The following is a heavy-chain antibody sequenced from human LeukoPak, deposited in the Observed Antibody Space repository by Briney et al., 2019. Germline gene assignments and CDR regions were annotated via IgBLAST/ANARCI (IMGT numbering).Heavy chain of an antibody. V-gene: IGHV3-48*03. CDR1: GFTFSSYE. Sequence: GGSLRLTCVVSGFTFSSYEMNWVRQAPGKGLEWVSYISSSGTTTFYADSVKGRFTISRDNAKNSLYLQMNSLRVEDTAVYYCTRDEEGASREFDYWGQGALVTVSS. J-gene: IGHJ4*02. CDR2: ISSSGTTT. D-gene: IGHD1-26*01. CDR3: TRDEEGASREFDY.